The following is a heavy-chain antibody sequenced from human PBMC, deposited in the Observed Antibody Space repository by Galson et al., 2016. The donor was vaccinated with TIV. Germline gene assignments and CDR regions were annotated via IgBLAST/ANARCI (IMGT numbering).Heavy chain of an antibody. J-gene: IGHJ4*02. CDR1: GFTFDDYG. D-gene: IGHD2-21*02. Sequence: LRLSCAASGFTFDDYGMHWVRQPPGKGLEWVSGITWNSVGIDYADSVKGRFTISRDNAKNSLYLQMNSLRPDDTALYYCAKEQSCGGDCYLFDFWGQGARVTVSS. CDR2: ITWNSVGI. CDR3: AKEQSCGGDCYLFDF. V-gene: IGHV3-9*01.